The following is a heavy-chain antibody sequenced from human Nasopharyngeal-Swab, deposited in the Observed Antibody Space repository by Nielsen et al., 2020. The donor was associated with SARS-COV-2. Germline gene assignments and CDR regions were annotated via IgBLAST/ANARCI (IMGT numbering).Heavy chain of an antibody. CDR2: ISSSSSYI. D-gene: IGHD6-13*01. CDR1: GFTFSSYS. CDR3: AREMRSSSWYEGRGMDV. J-gene: IGHJ6*02. Sequence: GESLKISCAASGFTFSSYSMNWVRQAPGKGLEWVSSISSSSSYIYYADSVKGRFTISRDNAKNSLYLQMNSLRAEDTAVYYCAREMRSSSWYEGRGMDVWGQGTTVTVSS. V-gene: IGHV3-21*01.